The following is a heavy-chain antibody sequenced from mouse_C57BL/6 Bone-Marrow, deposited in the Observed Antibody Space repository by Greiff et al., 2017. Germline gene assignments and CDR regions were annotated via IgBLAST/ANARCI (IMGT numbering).Heavy chain of an antibody. CDR1: GFTFSNYW. Sequence: EVHLVESGGGLVQPGGSMKLSCVASGFTFSNYWMNWVRQSPEKGLEWVAQIRLKSDNYATHYAESVKGRFTISRDDSKSSVYLQMNNLRAEDTGIYYCTVPLYGSAWFAYWGQGTLVTVSA. V-gene: IGHV6-3*01. CDR3: TVPLYGSAWFAY. CDR2: IRLKSDNYAT. J-gene: IGHJ3*01. D-gene: IGHD2-2*01.